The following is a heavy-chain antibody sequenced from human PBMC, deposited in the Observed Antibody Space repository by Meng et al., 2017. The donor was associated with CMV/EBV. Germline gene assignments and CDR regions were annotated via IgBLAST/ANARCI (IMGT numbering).Heavy chain of an antibody. Sequence: SETLSLTCAVSGGSISSSNWWSWVRQPPGKGLEWIGEIYHSGSTNYNLSLKSRVTISVDKSKNQFSLKLSSVTAADTAVYYCARGREYYDFWSGYLIRWFDPWGQGTLVTVSS. J-gene: IGHJ5*02. CDR3: ARGREYYDFWSGYLIRWFDP. CDR2: IYHSGST. D-gene: IGHD3-3*01. V-gene: IGHV4-4*02. CDR1: GGSISSSNW.